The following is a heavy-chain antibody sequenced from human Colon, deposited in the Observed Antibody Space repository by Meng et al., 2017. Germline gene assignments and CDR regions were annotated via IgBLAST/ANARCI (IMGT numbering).Heavy chain of an antibody. V-gene: IGHV4-34*01. D-gene: IGHD6-19*01. CDR1: GGSFSGYY. J-gene: IGHJ5*02. CDR2: INHSGST. CDR3: ARERLSSGWYGGRWFDP. Sequence: QVRLEQWGAECLKPWEHLSLTCAVYGGSFSGYYWSWIRQPPGKGLEWIGEINHSGSTNYNPSLKSRVTISVDTSKNQFSLKLSSVTAADTAVYYCARERLSSGWYGGRWFDPWGQGTLVTVSS.